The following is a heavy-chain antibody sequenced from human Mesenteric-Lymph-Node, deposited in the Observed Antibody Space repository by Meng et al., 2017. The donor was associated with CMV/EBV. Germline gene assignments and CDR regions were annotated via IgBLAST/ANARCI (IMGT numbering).Heavy chain of an antibody. D-gene: IGHD5-24*01. CDR1: GYTFTSYY. CDR2: INPSGGST. J-gene: IGHJ4*02. CDR3: ARDQGDGYNFDY. Sequence: KTSGYTFTSYYMHWVRQAPGQGLEWMGIINPSGGSTSYAQKFQGRVTMTRDTSTSTVYMELSSLRSEDTAVYYCARDQGDGYNFDYWGQGTLVTVSS. V-gene: IGHV1-46*01.